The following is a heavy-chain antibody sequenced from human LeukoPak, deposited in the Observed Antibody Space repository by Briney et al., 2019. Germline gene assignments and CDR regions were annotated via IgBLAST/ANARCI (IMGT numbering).Heavy chain of an antibody. J-gene: IGHJ4*02. D-gene: IGHD3-10*01. V-gene: IGHV3-66*01. CDR2: IYSSGNT. CDR1: GITVSTNY. Sequence: GGSLRLSCAVSGITVSTNYMSWVRQAPGKGLEWVSVIYSSGNTYYADSVKGRFTISKDNSKNTLYLQITSLRAEDTAVYYCASMVRGTASGYWGQGTLVTVSS. CDR3: ASMVRGTASGY.